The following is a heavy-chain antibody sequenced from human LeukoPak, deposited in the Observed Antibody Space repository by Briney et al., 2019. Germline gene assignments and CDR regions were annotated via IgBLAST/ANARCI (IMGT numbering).Heavy chain of an antibody. CDR3: ATARYSGSYPDDY. Sequence: GASVKVSCKASGGTFSSYAISWVRQAPGQGLEWMGGIIPIFGTANYAQKFQGRVTITADESTSTAYMELSSLRSEDTAVYYCATARYSGSYPDDYWGQGTLVTVSS. J-gene: IGHJ4*02. V-gene: IGHV1-69*13. D-gene: IGHD1-26*01. CDR2: IIPIFGTA. CDR1: GGTFSSYA.